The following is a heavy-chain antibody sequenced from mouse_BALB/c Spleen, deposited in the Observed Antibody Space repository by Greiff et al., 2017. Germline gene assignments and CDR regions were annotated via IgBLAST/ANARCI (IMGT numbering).Heavy chain of an antibody. CDR1: GYTFTSYW. CDR3: ARGGNYGAY. CDR2: IYPGDGDT. J-gene: IGHJ3*01. V-gene: IGHV1-87*01. D-gene: IGHD2-1*01. Sequence: QVQLKESGAELARPGASVKLSCKASGYTFTSYWMQWVKQRPGQGLEWIGAIYPGDGDTRYTQKFKGKATLTADKSSSTAYMQLSSLASEDSAVYYCARGGNYGAYWGQGTLVTVSA.